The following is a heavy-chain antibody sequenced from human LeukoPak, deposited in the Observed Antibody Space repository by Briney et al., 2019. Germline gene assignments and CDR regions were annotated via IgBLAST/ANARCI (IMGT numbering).Heavy chain of an antibody. CDR1: GFTFNNYT. Sequence: GGSLRLSCAASGFTFNNYTMNWVRQAPGKGLEWVSSISSRSSYIYYADSVKGRFTISRDNAKNSLYLQMNSLRAEDTAVYYCARDRSLWLPARNFDYWGQGTLVTVSS. D-gene: IGHD5-18*01. CDR3: ARDRSLWLPARNFDY. J-gene: IGHJ4*02. V-gene: IGHV3-21*01. CDR2: ISSRSSYI.